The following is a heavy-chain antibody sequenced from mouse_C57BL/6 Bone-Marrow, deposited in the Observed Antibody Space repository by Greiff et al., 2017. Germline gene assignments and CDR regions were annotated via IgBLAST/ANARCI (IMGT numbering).Heavy chain of an antibody. CDR2: ISDGGSYT. V-gene: IGHV5-4*01. J-gene: IGHJ2*01. D-gene: IGHD3-1*01. CDR1: GFTFSSYA. Sequence: EVHLVESGGGLVKPGGSLKLSCAASGFTFSSYAMSWVRQTPEKRLEWVATISDGGSYTYYPDNVKGRFTISRDNAKNNLYLQMSHLNSEDTARYYCAREGLVYYFDYWGKGTTLTVSS. CDR3: AREGLVYYFDY.